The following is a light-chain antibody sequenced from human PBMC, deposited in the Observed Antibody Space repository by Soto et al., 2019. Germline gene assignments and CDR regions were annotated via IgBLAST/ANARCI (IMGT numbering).Light chain of an antibody. V-gene: IGKV3-20*01. J-gene: IGKJ2*01. Sequence: EIVLTQSPGTLSLSPGERATLSRRASQSVSSDYLAWYQQKPGQAPRLLLYGASNRATGIPDRFSGSGSGTDFTLTISRLEPEDFAVYSCQQYGSSPYTFGQGTKLEI. CDR2: GAS. CDR1: QSVSSDY. CDR3: QQYGSSPYT.